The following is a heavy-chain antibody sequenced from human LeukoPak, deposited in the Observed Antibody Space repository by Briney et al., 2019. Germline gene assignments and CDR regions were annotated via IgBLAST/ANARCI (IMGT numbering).Heavy chain of an antibody. V-gene: IGHV1-2*02. D-gene: IGHD3-16*02. CDR1: GYTFTGYY. CDR3: ARDGVMITFGGVIVRISWFDP. CDR2: INPNSGGT. J-gene: IGHJ5*02. Sequence: ASVKVSCKASGYTFTGYYMHWVRQAPGQGLEWMGWINPNSGGTNYAQKFQGRVTMTRDTSISTAYMELSRLRSDDTAVYYCARDGVMITFGGVIVRISWFDPWGQGTLVTVSS.